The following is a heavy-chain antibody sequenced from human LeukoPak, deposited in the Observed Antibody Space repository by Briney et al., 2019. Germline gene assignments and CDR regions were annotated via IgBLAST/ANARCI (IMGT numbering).Heavy chain of an antibody. V-gene: IGHV4-59*08. CDR2: IHYSGST. J-gene: IGHJ4*02. Sequence: PSETLSLTCTVSGGSISSYYWSWIRQPPGKGLEWIGYIHYSGSTNYNPSLKSRVTISVDTSKNQFSLKLSSVTAADTAVYYCARLGGYSGYDYSDYWGQGTLVTVSS. CDR3: ARLGGYSGYDYSDY. CDR1: GGSISSYY. D-gene: IGHD5-12*01.